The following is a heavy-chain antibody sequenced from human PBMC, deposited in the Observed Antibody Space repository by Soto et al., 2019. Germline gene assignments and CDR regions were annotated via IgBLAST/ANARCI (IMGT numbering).Heavy chain of an antibody. CDR3: ARGSSGDYAYYGMDV. CDR2: ISAYNGNT. CDR1: GYTFTSYG. Sequence: QVQLVQSGAEVKKPGASVKVSCKASGYTFTSYGISWVRQAPGQGLEWMGWISAYNGNTNYAQKRPGRVTMTPDTSTSTAYMELRSLRSDDTAVYYCARGSSGDYAYYGMDVWGQGTTVTVSS. J-gene: IGHJ6*02. D-gene: IGHD4-17*01. V-gene: IGHV1-18*01.